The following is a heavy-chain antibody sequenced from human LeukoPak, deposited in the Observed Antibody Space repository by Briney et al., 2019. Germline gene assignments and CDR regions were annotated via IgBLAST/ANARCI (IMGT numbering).Heavy chain of an antibody. CDR2: IYYSGST. CDR3: ARDVVSSGWYEEGDY. V-gene: IGHV4-39*07. CDR1: GGSISSSSYY. Sequence: PSETLSLTCTVSGGSISSSSYYWGWIRQPPGKGLEWIGSIYYSGSTYYNPSLKSRVTISVDTSKNQFSLKLSSVTAADTAVYYCARDVVSSGWYEEGDYWGQGTLVTVSS. D-gene: IGHD6-19*01. J-gene: IGHJ4*02.